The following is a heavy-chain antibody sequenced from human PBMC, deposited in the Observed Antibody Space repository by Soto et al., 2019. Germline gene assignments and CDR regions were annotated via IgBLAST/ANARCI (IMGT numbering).Heavy chain of an antibody. D-gene: IGHD3-3*01. CDR1: GGTFSSYA. Sequence: QVQLVQSGAEVKKPGSSVKVSCKASGGTFSSYAISWLRQSPGQGLEWMGGIIPIFGTANYAQKFQGRVTIIADESTSTAYLEVSSLRCEDTAVYYCASGLGYFWSGYYLDYWGQGTLVTVCS. V-gene: IGHV1-69*01. CDR2: IIPIFGTA. CDR3: ASGLGYFWSGYYLDY. J-gene: IGHJ4*02.